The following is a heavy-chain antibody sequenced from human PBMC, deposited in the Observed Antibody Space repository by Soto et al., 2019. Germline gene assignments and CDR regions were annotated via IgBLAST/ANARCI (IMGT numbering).Heavy chain of an antibody. Sequence: ESGGGLVKPGGSLRLSCVVSGLTFRDAWVNWVRQAPGEGLEWVGRIRGTTNGGTTDYAAPVKGRFTISRDDSKNTAYLQSNSLKVEDTAIYHCTTDLKWSGGDYWGQGTLVSVSS. CDR2: IRGTTNGGTT. J-gene: IGHJ4*02. CDR3: TTDLKWSGGDY. D-gene: IGHD3-10*01. CDR1: GLTFRDAW. V-gene: IGHV3-15*07.